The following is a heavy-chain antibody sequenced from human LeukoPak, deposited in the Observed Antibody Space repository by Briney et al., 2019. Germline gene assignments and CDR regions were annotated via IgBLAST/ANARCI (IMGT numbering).Heavy chain of an antibody. CDR1: GFTFSSYA. Sequence: GGSLRLSCAASGFTFSSYAMSWVRQAPGKGLEWVSAISGSGGSTYYADSVKGRFTISRDNSKNTLYLQMNSLRAEDTAVYYCAKNLVKYYYDSSGYYSQGYYFDYWGQGTLVTVS. J-gene: IGHJ4*02. CDR2: ISGSGGST. V-gene: IGHV3-23*01. CDR3: AKNLVKYYYDSSGYYSQGYYFDY. D-gene: IGHD3-22*01.